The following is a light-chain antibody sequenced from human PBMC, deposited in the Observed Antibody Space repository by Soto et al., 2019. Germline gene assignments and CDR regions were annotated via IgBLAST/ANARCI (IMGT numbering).Light chain of an antibody. J-gene: IGKJ5*01. CDR3: MQALQSLT. Sequence: VMPQSPLTLPVTPGEPASISCRSSQSLLYNNTYNYLDWYVQKPGQSPQLLIYFGSNRAPGVHDRVSGSGSGTDFTLKINRVEAEDVGTYYCMQALQSLTFGQGTRLEIQ. CDR2: FGS. CDR1: QSLLYNNTYNY. V-gene: IGKV2-28*01.